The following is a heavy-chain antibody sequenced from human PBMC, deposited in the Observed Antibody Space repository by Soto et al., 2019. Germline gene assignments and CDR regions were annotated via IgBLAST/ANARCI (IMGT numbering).Heavy chain of an antibody. D-gene: IGHD5-12*01. CDR3: AIRRGYSGYDSAFDV. Sequence: EVQLVESGGGLIQPGGSLRLSCAASGFNVSSTHMSWVRQAPGKGLEWVSLLYSGGRTYYADSVKGRFTISRDNSKNTLYLQMTSLRAADTVVYYCAIRRGYSGYDSAFDVWCQGTMVTVSS. J-gene: IGHJ3*01. CDR1: GFNVSSTH. V-gene: IGHV3-53*01. CDR2: LYSGGRT.